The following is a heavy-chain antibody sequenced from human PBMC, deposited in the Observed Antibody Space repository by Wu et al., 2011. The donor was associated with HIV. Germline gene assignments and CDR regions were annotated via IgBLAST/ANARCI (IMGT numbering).Heavy chain of an antibody. CDR3: ARESPYVA. Sequence: QVQLVQSGAEVKKPGSSVKVSCKASGATFSSYAISWVRQAPGQGLEWMGWINPGTGGTGYAQGFQGRVTMTTDTSISTAYMELSRLRSDDTAVYYCARESPYVAWGQGILVTVS. J-gene: IGHJ5*02. CDR2: INPGTGGT. D-gene: IGHD2-8*01. V-gene: IGHV1-2*02. CDR1: GATFSSYA.